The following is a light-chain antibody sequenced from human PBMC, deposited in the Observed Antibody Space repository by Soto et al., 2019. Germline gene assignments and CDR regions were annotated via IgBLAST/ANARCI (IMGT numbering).Light chain of an antibody. CDR2: DAS. Sequence: DIQMTQSPSTLSASVGDRVTITCRASHSISSWLAWYQQKPGKAPKLLIYDASSLESGVPSRFSGSGSGTEFTLTISSLQPDDFATYYCQQYNSSQYTFGQGTKLEIK. V-gene: IGKV1-5*01. CDR3: QQYNSSQYT. J-gene: IGKJ2*01. CDR1: HSISSW.